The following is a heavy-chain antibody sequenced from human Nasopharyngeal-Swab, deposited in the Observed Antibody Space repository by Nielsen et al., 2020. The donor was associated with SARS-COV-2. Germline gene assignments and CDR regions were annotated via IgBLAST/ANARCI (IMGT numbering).Heavy chain of an antibody. D-gene: IGHD4-17*01. Sequence: GESLKISCAASGFTFSTYWMHWVRQPPGKGLLWVSRIDTDGTITDYADSVKGRFSISRDSSKNTLYLQMDSLRGEDTAVYYCARDAPAHYGAFYWGRGTLVTVSS. CDR3: ARDAPAHYGAFY. CDR2: IDTDGTIT. CDR1: GFTFSTYW. J-gene: IGHJ4*02. V-gene: IGHV3-74*01.